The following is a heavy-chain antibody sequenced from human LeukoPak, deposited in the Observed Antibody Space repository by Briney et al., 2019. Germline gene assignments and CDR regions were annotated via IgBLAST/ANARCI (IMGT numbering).Heavy chain of an antibody. CDR3: ARELTLTSGYDI. V-gene: IGHV1-2*02. Sequence: ASVKVSCQASGYTFTCYYMHWVRQAPGQGLEWMGWINPNSGGTNYAQKFQGRVTMTRDTSISTAYMELSRLRADDTGVYYCARELTLTSGYDIWGQGTMVTVSS. CDR1: GYTFTCYY. D-gene: IGHD3-9*01. CDR2: INPNSGGT. J-gene: IGHJ4*02.